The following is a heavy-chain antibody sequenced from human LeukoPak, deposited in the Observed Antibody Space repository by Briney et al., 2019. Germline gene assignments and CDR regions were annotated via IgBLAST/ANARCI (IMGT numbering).Heavy chain of an antibody. J-gene: IGHJ4*02. CDR1: VGSISSHY. CDR2: IYYSGST. D-gene: IGHD3-10*01. V-gene: IGHV4-59*11. CDR3: ASHYGSGFGY. Sequence: KSSETLSLTCTVSVGSISSHYWSWIRQPPGKGLEWIWSIYYSGSTNSNPSLKNRVTISIATSKTQFSLKLSSVTAADTAMYYCASHYGSGFGYWGQGTLVTVSS.